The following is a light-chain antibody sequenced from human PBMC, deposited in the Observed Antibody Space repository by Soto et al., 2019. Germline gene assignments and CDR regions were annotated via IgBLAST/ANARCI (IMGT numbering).Light chain of an antibody. CDR3: QQRHSWPNT. J-gene: IGKJ2*01. V-gene: IGKV3-11*01. CDR2: GAS. Sequence: EVVLTQSPATLSLSPGQRATLSCRASQSVITYLAWYQQKPGQPPRLLIYGASYRATGIPARFSGSGSGTDFTLTISSLEPEDFAVYYCQQRHSWPNTCGQGTKLEIK. CDR1: QSVITY.